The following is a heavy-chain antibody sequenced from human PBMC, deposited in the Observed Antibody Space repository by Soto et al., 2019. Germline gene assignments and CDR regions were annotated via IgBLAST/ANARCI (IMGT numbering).Heavy chain of an antibody. CDR2: IWYDGSNK. V-gene: IGHV3-33*01. D-gene: IGHD3-3*01. CDR1: GFTFSSYG. Sequence: QVQLVESGGGVVQPGRSLRLSCAASGFTFSSYGMHWVRQAPGKGLEWVAVIWYDGSNKYYADSVKGRFTISRDNSENTLYLQMNSLRAEDTAVYYCARKTYYDFWSGPDYWGQGTLVTVSS. J-gene: IGHJ4*02. CDR3: ARKTYYDFWSGPDY.